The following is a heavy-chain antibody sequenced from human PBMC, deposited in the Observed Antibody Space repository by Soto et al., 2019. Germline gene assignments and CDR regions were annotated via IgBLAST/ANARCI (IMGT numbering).Heavy chain of an antibody. Sequence: QVQLQQWGAGLLKPSETLSLTCAVYGGSFSGYYWSWIRQPPGKGLEWIGEINHSESTNYNPSLKSRLNISVDTSKNQCSLKLSSVTAADTAVYYCARGALHKQWLVPRVAAFDIWGQGTMVTVSS. CDR2: INHSEST. V-gene: IGHV4-34*01. CDR3: ARGALHKQWLVPRVAAFDI. CDR1: GGSFSGYY. J-gene: IGHJ3*02. D-gene: IGHD6-19*01.